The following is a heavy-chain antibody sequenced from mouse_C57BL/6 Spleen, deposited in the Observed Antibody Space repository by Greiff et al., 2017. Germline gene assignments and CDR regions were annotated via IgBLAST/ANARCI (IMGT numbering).Heavy chain of an antibody. CDR2: IDPSDSYT. V-gene: IGHV1-69*01. CDR3: ARKANGYYFDY. J-gene: IGHJ2*01. Sequence: QVQLQQPGAELVMPGASVKLSCKASGYTFTSYWMHWVKQRPGPGLEWIGEIDPSDSYTNYNQKFKGKSTLTVDKSSSTAYRQLSSLTSEDSAVYYCARKANGYYFDYWGQGTTLTVSS. CDR1: GYTFTSYW.